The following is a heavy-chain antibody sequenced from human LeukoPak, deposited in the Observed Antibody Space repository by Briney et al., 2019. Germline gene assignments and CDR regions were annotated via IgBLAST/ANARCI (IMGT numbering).Heavy chain of an antibody. CDR2: VSSSGIST. D-gene: IGHD5-18*01. V-gene: IGHV3-23*01. Sequence: GGSLRLSCAASGFTFSSYAMSWVRQAPGKGLEWVSGVSSSGISTYYADSVKGRFVISRDNSKNTLYLQMNSLKAEDTAVYYCAKDRGYSYGYFDYWGQGTLVTVSS. CDR1: GFTFSSYA. CDR3: AKDRGYSYGYFDY. J-gene: IGHJ4*02.